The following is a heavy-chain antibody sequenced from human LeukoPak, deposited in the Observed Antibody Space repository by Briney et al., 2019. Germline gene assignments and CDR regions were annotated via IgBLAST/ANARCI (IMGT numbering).Heavy chain of an antibody. CDR2: MNPNSGNT. CDR1: GYTFTSYD. Sequence: ASVTVSCKASGYTFTSYDINWVRQATGQGLEWMGWMNPNSGNTGYAQKFQGRVTMTRNTSISTAYMELSSLRSEDTAVYYCARVVEMATILFDYWGQGTLVTVSS. V-gene: IGHV1-8*01. D-gene: IGHD5-24*01. J-gene: IGHJ4*02. CDR3: ARVVEMATILFDY.